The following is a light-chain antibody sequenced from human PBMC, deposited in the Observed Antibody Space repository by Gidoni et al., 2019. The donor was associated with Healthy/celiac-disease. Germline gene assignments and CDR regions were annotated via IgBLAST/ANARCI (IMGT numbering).Light chain of an antibody. Sequence: DIVLTQSTATPSLSPGERATPPCSARPRGSSYLAWYHQKPGQAPRLLIYYASHSAAGIPARFCGSSAATDFSLTTSSLEPEDFSVYYFHQRSNWPPLTFGGGTKVEIK. CDR2: YAS. V-gene: IGKV3-11*01. J-gene: IGKJ4*01. CDR1: PRGSSY. CDR3: HQRSNWPPLT.